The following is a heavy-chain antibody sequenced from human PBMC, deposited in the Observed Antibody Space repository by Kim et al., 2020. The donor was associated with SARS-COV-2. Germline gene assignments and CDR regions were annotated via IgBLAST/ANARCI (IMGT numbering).Heavy chain of an antibody. J-gene: IGHJ6*02. Sequence: SETLSLTCAVSGGSISSSTWWSCVRQPPGKGLEWFGEIYHSGSTNYNTSVKSRVTISVDKSKNQFSLKLSSVTAADTAVYYFASGRKNRQWPGFYDYYVIDVGGQGTTVTVS. CDR2: IYHSGST. CDR1: GGSISSSTW. D-gene: IGHD6-19*01. CDR3: ASGRKNRQWPGFYDYYVIDV. V-gene: IGHV4-4*02.